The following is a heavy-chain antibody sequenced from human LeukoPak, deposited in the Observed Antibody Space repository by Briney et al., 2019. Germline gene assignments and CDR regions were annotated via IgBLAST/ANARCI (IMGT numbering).Heavy chain of an antibody. CDR2: IYYSGST. CDR3: ARHPTRGYYDSRMDRVDY. Sequence: SETLSLTCTVSGGSISSSSYYWGWIRQPPGNGLEWVGTIYYSGSTYYNPSLKSRVTISVDTSTNQFSLKVSSVTAADTAGYYCARHPTRGYYDSRMDRVDYWGQGTLVTVSS. V-gene: IGHV4-39*01. D-gene: IGHD3-22*01. J-gene: IGHJ4*02. CDR1: GGSISSSSYY.